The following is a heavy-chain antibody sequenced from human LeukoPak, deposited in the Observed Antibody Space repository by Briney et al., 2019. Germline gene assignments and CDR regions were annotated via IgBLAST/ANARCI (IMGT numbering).Heavy chain of an antibody. Sequence: GGSLRLSCAASGFTFSSYAMHWVRQTPGKGLEWVAVISYDGSNKYYADSVKGRFTISRDNSKNTLYLQMNSLRAEDTAVYYCASQYTSSRIFDDWGQGTLVTVSS. CDR3: ASQYTSSRIFDD. J-gene: IGHJ4*02. D-gene: IGHD6-13*01. CDR1: GFTFSSYA. V-gene: IGHV3-30-3*01. CDR2: ISYDGSNK.